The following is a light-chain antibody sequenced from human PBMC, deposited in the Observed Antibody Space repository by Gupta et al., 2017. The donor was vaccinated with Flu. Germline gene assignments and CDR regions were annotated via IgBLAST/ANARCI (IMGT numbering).Light chain of an antibody. CDR3: SSYTISSTLV. CDR1: SSDIGGYNS. V-gene: IGLV2-14*01. Sequence: QSALTQPASVSGSPGQSITISCTGTSSDIGGYNSVSWYQQHPGKAPKVMIYDVTNRPSGVSNRFSCSKSGNTASLTISGLQAEDEADYYCSSYTISSTLVFGGGTTLTVL. J-gene: IGLJ3*02. CDR2: DVT.